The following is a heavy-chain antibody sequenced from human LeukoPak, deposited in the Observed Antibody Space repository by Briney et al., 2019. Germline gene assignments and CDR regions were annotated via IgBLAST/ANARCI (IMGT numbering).Heavy chain of an antibody. Sequence: GGSLRLSCAASGFTFSSYSMNWVRQAPGKGLGWVSSISSSSSYIYYADSVKGRFTISRDNAKNSLYLQMNSLRAEDTAVYYCARAGYSSSWYRGSGGDYWGQGTLVTVSS. V-gene: IGHV3-21*01. CDR1: GFTFSSYS. J-gene: IGHJ4*02. CDR3: ARAGYSSSWYRGSGGDY. CDR2: ISSSSSYI. D-gene: IGHD6-13*01.